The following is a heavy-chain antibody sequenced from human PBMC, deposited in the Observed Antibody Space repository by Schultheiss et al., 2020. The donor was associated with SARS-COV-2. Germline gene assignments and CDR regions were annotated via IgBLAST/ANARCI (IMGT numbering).Heavy chain of an antibody. CDR2: IYYSGST. J-gene: IGHJ4*02. Sequence: SETLSLTCAVSGYSISSGYYWGWIRQPPGKGLEWIGSIYYSGSTYYNPSLKSRVTISVDTSKNQFSLKLSSVTAADTAVYYCASLANWAEYYFDYWGQGTLVTVSS. CDR1: GYSISSGYY. CDR3: ASLANWAEYYFDY. V-gene: IGHV4-38-2*01. D-gene: IGHD7-27*01.